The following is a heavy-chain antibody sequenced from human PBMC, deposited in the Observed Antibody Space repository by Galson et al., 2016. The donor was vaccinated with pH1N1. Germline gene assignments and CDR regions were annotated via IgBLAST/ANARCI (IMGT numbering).Heavy chain of an antibody. J-gene: IGHJ6*03. D-gene: IGHD1-1*01. CDR1: GSGFPTSW. V-gene: IGHV5-51*01. CDR2: IYLDDSDT. Sequence: QSGAEVTKPGESLKISCKGSGSGFPTSWIGWVRQMPEKGLEWMGSIYLDDSDTSYSPSFQGQVTISADKSIRTTYLQWSCLKASDTAIYYCAGHVALDPPVEYYYIDVWGKGTTVIVSS. CDR3: AGHVALDPPVEYYYIDV.